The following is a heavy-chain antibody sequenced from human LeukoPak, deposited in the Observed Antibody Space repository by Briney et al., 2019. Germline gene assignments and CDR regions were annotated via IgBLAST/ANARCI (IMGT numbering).Heavy chain of an antibody. CDR1: GFTFSSYV. V-gene: IGHV3-23*01. Sequence: GGSLRLSCSASGFTFSSYVMTWVRQAPGQGLEWVSAISGSGDDTYYADSVKGRFTISRDNSKNTLYLQMNSLKAEDTAVYYCAKKEAMIRGVPYYYDFWGQGTLVTVSS. CDR3: AKKEAMIRGVPYYYDF. D-gene: IGHD3-10*01. CDR2: ISGSGDDT. J-gene: IGHJ4*02.